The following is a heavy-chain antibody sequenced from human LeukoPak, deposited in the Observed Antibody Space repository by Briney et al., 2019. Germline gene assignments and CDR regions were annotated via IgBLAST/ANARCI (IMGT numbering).Heavy chain of an antibody. V-gene: IGHV3-21*01. Sequence: TGGSLRLSCAASGFTFSSYSMNWVRQAPGKGLEWVSSISSSSSYIYYADSVKGRFTISRDNSKNTLFLQMNSLRAEDTAVYYCARDRPYGGKGDFDYWGQGTLVTVSS. CDR1: GFTFSSYS. D-gene: IGHD4-23*01. CDR2: ISSSSSYI. J-gene: IGHJ4*02. CDR3: ARDRPYGGKGDFDY.